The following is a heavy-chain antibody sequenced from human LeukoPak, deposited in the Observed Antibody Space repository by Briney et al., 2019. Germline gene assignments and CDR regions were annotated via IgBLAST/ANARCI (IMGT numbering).Heavy chain of an antibody. D-gene: IGHD4/OR15-4a*01. V-gene: IGHV4-4*02. Sequence: GSLRLSCAASGFTFSSYAMSWVRQAPGKGLEWIGEIYHSGSTNYNPSLKSRVTISVDKSKNQFSLKLSSVTAADTAVYYCARDLTTSGIRVWIYWGQGTLVTVFS. CDR1: GFTFSSYAM. J-gene: IGHJ4*02. CDR2: IYHSGST. CDR3: ARDLTTSGIRVWIY.